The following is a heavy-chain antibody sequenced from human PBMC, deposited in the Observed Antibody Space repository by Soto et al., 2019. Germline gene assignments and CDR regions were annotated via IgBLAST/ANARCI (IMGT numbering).Heavy chain of an antibody. V-gene: IGHV3-30*18. J-gene: IGHJ3*02. Sequence: PGGSLRLSCAASGFTFSSYGMHWVRQAPGKGLEWVAVISYDGSNKYYADSVKGRFTISRDNSKNTLYLQMNSLRAEDTAVYYCAKVRAFGGVISAVDIWGQGTMVTGS. CDR3: AKVRAFGGVISAVDI. D-gene: IGHD3-16*02. CDR1: GFTFSSYG. CDR2: ISYDGSNK.